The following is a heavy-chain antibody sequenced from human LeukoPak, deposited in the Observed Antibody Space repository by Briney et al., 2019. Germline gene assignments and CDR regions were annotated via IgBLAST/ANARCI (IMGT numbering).Heavy chain of an antibody. CDR1: GFTFSNYW. CDR3: ARGASNRFDY. V-gene: IGHV3-74*01. D-gene: IGHD1-14*01. J-gene: IGHJ4*02. Sequence: PGGSLRLSCVASGFTFSNYWMLWVRQAPGKGLMWVSLISTDGKSTRYAESVKGRFTISRDNAKNTLYLQMNSLRGEDTAVYYCARGASNRFDYWGQGTLVTVSS. CDR2: ISTDGKST.